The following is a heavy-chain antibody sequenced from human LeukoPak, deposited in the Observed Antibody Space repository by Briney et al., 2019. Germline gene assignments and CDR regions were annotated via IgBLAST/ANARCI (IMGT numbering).Heavy chain of an antibody. D-gene: IGHD4-23*01. J-gene: IGHJ3*02. CDR1: GYTFTSYD. CDR2: ISAYNGNT. V-gene: IGHV1-18*01. CDR3: ARDLRATVVTYDAFDI. Sequence: ASVKVSCKASGYTFTSYDINWVRQAPGQGLEWMGWISAYNGNTNYAQKLQGRVTMTTDTSTSTAYMELRSLRSNDTAVYYCARDLRATVVTYDAFDIWGQGTMVTVSS.